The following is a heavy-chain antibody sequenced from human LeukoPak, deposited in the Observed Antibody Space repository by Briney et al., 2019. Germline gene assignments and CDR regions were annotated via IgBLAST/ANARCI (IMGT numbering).Heavy chain of an antibody. CDR1: GGSVYTSDYY. CDR2: IFYTGKT. J-gene: IGHJ4*02. V-gene: IGHV4-39*07. Sequence: SETLSLTCTVSGGSVYTSDYYWGWVRQPPGKGPEWIGDIFYTGKTNYNPSLKSRVSISIDTSKNQFSLKLTSVTAADTAVYYCARVFDSWGQGTLVTVSS. CDR3: ARVFDS.